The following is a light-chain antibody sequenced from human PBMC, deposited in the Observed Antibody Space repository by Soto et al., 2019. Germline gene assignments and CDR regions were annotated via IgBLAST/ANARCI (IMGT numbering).Light chain of an antibody. CDR1: TGAVTSGHY. J-gene: IGLJ7*01. CDR3: LLSYSDARRV. V-gene: IGLV7-46*01. Sequence: QAVVTQEPSLTVSPGGTVTLTCASSTGAVTSGHYPYWFQQKPGQAPRTLIYDTHNKHSWTPARFSGSLLGGKAALTLSGAQPEDEAEYYCLLSYSDARRVFGGGTQLTVL. CDR2: DTH.